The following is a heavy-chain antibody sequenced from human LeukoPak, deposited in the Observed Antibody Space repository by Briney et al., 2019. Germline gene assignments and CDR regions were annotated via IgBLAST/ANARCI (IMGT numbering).Heavy chain of an antibody. Sequence: ASVKVSCKASGYTFTSYEINWVRQATGQGLEWMGWMNPNSGNTGYAQKFQGRVTMTRNTSISTAYMELSSLRSEDTAVYYCARGQRRRAQNWFDPWGQGTLVTVSS. CDR3: ARGQRRRAQNWFDP. V-gene: IGHV1-8*01. CDR1: GYTFTSYE. J-gene: IGHJ5*02. CDR2: MNPNSGNT.